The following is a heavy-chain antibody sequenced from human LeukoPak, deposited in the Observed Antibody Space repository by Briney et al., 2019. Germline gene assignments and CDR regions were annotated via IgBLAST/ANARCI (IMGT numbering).Heavy chain of an antibody. Sequence: PGGSLRLSCAASGFTFSIYTMVWVRQPPGKGLAWVAVTSYDESNKHYADSVKGRFTISRDNSNNTLYLQMNSLRPEDTAVYYCARDWGVDSWGQGTLVTVSS. CDR1: GFTFSIYT. V-gene: IGHV3-30*03. CDR2: TSYDESNK. J-gene: IGHJ4*02. D-gene: IGHD3-10*01. CDR3: ARDWGVDS.